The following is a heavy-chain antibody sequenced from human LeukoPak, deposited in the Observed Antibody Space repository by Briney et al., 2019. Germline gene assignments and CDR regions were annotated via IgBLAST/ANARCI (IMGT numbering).Heavy chain of an antibody. D-gene: IGHD3-3*01. CDR1: GFTASSNY. CDR3: AIRGRYYDFWSGIVDY. Sequence: GGSLRLSCAASGFTASSNYMSWVRQAPGTALEWVSVIYSGGSTYYADSVKGRFTISRDNSKNTLYLQMNSLRAEDTAVYYCAIRGRYYDFWSGIVDYWGQGTLVTVSS. J-gene: IGHJ4*02. CDR2: IYSGGST. V-gene: IGHV3-66*02.